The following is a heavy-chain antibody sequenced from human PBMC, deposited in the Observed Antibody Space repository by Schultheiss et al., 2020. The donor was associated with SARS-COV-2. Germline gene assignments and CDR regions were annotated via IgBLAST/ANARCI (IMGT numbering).Heavy chain of an antibody. CDR3: ARLVLSRGVGFGVFDY. CDR1: GYSISSGYY. Sequence: SETLSLTCAVSGYSISSGYYWGWIRQPPGKGLEWIGSIYHSGSTYYNPSLKSRVTISVDTSKNQFSLKLSSVTAADTAVYYCARLVLSRGVGFGVFDYWGQGTLVTVSS. J-gene: IGHJ4*02. D-gene: IGHD3-10*01. V-gene: IGHV4-38-2*01. CDR2: IYHSGST.